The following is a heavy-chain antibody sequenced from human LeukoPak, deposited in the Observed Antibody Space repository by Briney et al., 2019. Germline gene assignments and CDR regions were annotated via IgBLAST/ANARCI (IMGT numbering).Heavy chain of an antibody. CDR2: ISYSGTT. CDR3: ARDPTRGNWYFDI. V-gene: IGHV4-59*01. Sequence: PSETLSLTCTVSGGSISSYFWIWIRQPPGKGLEWIGYISYSGTTDYNPSLKNRVTISVDTSKSQFSLKLSSVTAADTAVYYCARDPTRGNWYFDIWGRGTLVTVSS. J-gene: IGHJ2*01. CDR1: GGSISSYF. D-gene: IGHD1-26*01.